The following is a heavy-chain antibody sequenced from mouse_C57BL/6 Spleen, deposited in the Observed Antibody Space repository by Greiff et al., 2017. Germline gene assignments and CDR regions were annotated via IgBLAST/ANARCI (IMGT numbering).Heavy chain of an antibody. CDR2: IDPSDSET. D-gene: IGHD1-1*01. CDR3: ARHATVPYYYAMDY. V-gene: IGHV1-52*01. CDR1: GYTFTSYW. J-gene: IGHJ4*01. Sequence: QVQLQQPGAELVRPGSSVKLSCKASGYTFTSYWMHWVKQRPIQGLEWIGNIDPSDSETHYNQKFKDKATLTVDKSSSTAYMQLSSLTSEDSAVYYCARHATVPYYYAMDYWGQGTSVTVSS.